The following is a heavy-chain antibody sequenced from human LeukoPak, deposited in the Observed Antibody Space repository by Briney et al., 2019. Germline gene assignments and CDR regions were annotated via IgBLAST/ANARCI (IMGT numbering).Heavy chain of an antibody. Sequence: GGSLRVSCAASGFNFSSYAMSLVRQAAGKGLEWVSAISGSGGSRYYADSVEGRSTVSSDNSKNTLYLQMNGLRAEDTDVYYWAKVRTLPRFDPWGQGTLVTVSS. V-gene: IGHV3-23*01. CDR3: AKVRTLPRFDP. D-gene: IGHD1-7*01. J-gene: IGHJ5*02. CDR2: ISGSGGSR. CDR1: GFNFSSYA.